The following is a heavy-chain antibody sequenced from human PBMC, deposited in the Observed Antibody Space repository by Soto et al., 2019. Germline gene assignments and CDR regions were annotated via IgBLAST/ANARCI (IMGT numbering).Heavy chain of an antibody. J-gene: IGHJ6*02. D-gene: IGHD3-22*01. CDR1: GFTFSSYG. CDR3: AKEDYYDSSGYYSPYYYYGMDV. CDR2: VSYDGSNK. Sequence: QVQLVESGGGVVQPGRSLRLSCAASGFTFSSYGMHWVRQAPGKGLEWVAVVSYDGSNKYYADSVKGRFTISRDNSKNTPYLQMNSLRAEDTAVYYCAKEDYYDSSGYYSPYYYYGMDVWGQGTTVTVSS. V-gene: IGHV3-30*18.